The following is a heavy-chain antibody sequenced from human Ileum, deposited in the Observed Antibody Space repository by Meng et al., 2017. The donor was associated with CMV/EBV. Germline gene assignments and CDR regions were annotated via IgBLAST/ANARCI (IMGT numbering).Heavy chain of an antibody. CDR2: ISSSGGTT. V-gene: IGHV3-23*01. D-gene: IGHD6-19*01. CDR3: AKGDRSSGWY. CDR1: GFTFSSYA. J-gene: IGHJ4*02. Sequence: GGSLRLSCAASGFTFSSYAMSWVRQAPGKGLEWVSAISSSGGTTYYADSVKGRFTISRDNSKNTLYLQMNSLRAEDTAVYYCAKGDRSSGWYWGQGTLVTVSS.